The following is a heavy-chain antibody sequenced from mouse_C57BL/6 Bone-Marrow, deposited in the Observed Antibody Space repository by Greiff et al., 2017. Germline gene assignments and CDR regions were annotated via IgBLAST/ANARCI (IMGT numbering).Heavy chain of an antibody. CDR2: IYPGSGST. CDR3: ARSELDYSNYLWYFDV. Sequence: QVQLKQPGAELVKPGASVKMSCKASGYTFTSYWITWVKQRPGKGLEWIGDIYPGSGSTNYNEKFKSKATLTVDSSSSTAYMQLSSLTSEDSAVYYWARSELDYSNYLWYFDVWGTGTTVTVSS. CDR1: GYTFTSYW. V-gene: IGHV1-55*01. D-gene: IGHD2-5*01. J-gene: IGHJ1*03.